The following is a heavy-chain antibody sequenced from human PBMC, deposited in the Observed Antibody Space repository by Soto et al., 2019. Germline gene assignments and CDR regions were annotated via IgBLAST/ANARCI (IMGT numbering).Heavy chain of an antibody. J-gene: IGHJ6*02. Sequence: GGSLRLSCAASGFTFSSYAMSWVRQAPGKGLEWVSAISGSGGSTYYADSVKGRFTISRDNSKNTLYLQMKSLRAEDTAVYYCAKSIVLMVYAMYGMDVWGQGTTVTVSS. CDR1: GFTFSSYA. CDR2: ISGSGGST. D-gene: IGHD2-8*01. CDR3: AKSIVLMVYAMYGMDV. V-gene: IGHV3-23*01.